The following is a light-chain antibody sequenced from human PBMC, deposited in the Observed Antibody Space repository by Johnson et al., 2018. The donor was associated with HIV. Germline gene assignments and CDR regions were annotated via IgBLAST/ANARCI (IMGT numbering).Light chain of an antibody. V-gene: IGLV1-51*01. CDR3: ETWDSSLSAGIYV. Sequence: QSVLTQPPSVSAAPGQKVTISCSGSSSNIGNNYVSWYQQLPGTAPKLLIYDNNKRPSGIPDRFSGSKSGTSATLGITGLQTGAEADYYCETWDSSLSAGIYVFGTGTKVTVL. J-gene: IGLJ1*01. CDR2: DNN. CDR1: SSNIGNNY.